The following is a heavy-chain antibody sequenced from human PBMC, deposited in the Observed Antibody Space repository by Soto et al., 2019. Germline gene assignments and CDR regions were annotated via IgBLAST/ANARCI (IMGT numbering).Heavy chain of an antibody. CDR2: ISAYNGNT. J-gene: IGHJ6*02. D-gene: IGHD4-17*01. CDR1: GYTFTSYG. CDR3: ARAYVDYASGYRMDV. Sequence: ASVKVSCKASGYTFTSYGISWVRQAPGQGLEWMGWISAYNGNTNYAQKLQGRVTMTTDTSTNTANMELRSLRSDDTAVYYCARAYVDYASGYRMDVWGQGTTVTGSS. V-gene: IGHV1-18*01.